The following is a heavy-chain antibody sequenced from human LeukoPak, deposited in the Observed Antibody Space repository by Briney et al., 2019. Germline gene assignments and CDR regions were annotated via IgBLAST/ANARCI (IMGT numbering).Heavy chain of an antibody. V-gene: IGHV3-7*04. CDR2: IHPEGNEK. D-gene: IGHD1-1*01. J-gene: IGHJ4*02. CDR3: ARGDDFSGDH. CDR1: GFTFSNFW. Sequence: GGSLRLSCAVSGFTFSNFWMSWVRQAPGRGLEWVANIHPEGNEKYHVESVKGRFTISRDNTKTLLFLQMNALRVEDTAVYYCARGDDFSGDHWGQGTLVTVSS.